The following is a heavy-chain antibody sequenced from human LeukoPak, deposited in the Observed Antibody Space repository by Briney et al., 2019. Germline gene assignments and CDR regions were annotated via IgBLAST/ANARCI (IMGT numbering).Heavy chain of an antibody. D-gene: IGHD6-19*01. CDR2: INPNGGGT. J-gene: IGHJ4*02. CDR1: GYTFTRNL. V-gene: IGHV1-46*01. Sequence: ASVKVSCKASGYTFTRNLMHWVRQAPGQGLEWMAIINPNGGGTRYAQKFQGRVTMTKDTSTSTVYMELSSLRSEDTAVYYCARDNSGHFDKWGQGTLVTV. CDR3: ARDNSGHFDK.